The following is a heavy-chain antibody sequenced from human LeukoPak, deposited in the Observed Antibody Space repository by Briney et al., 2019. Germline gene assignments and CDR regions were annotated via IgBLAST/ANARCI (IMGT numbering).Heavy chain of an antibody. CDR1: GYTFTSYG. D-gene: IGHD5-18*01. J-gene: IGHJ4*02. V-gene: IGHV1-18*01. Sequence: GASVKVSCKASGYTFTSYGISWVRQAPGQGLEWMGWISAYAQKFQGRVTMTTDTSTSTAYMELSSLRSEDTAVYYCASSNPEYSYGTDYWGQGTLVTVSS. CDR3: ASSNPEYSYGTDY. CDR2: ISAY.